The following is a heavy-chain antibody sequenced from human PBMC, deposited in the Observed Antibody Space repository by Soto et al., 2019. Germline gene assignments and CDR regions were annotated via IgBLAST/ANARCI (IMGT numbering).Heavy chain of an antibody. V-gene: IGHV3-23*04. D-gene: IGHD3-3*01. CDR2: VTSGGTT. Sequence: EAQLVESGGGLVQPGGSLRLSCAASGFAFGSYAMNWVRQAPGKGLEWVSAVTSGGTTYYADSMGGLFTISRDNSKNALYLQMNSLRAEDTAVYYCATELRYLEWFTRPDYWGQGTLVTVSS. J-gene: IGHJ4*02. CDR1: GFAFGSYA. CDR3: ATELRYLEWFTRPDY.